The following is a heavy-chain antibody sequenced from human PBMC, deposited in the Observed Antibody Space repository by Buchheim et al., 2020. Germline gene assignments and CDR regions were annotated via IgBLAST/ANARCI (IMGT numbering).Heavy chain of an antibody. D-gene: IGHD5-18*01. J-gene: IGHJ4*02. V-gene: IGHV4-4*02. CDR2: IYHSVNT. Sequence: QVQLQESGPGLVKPSGTLSLTCTVSGGSITTNNWWHWVRQPPGKGLEWIGEIYHSVNTNYNPSLKSRVTLSVEKSKDQFSLKLSSVTAADTAVYYCAREGPNTELDNWGQGTL. CDR1: GGSITTNNW. CDR3: AREGPNTELDN.